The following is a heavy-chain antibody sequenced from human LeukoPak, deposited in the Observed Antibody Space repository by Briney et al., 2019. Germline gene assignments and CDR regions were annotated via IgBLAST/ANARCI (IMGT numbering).Heavy chain of an antibody. Sequence: SVTVSCKASGGTFTSCAISWVRQAPGQGLEWMGGIIPIFGTANYAQKFQGRVTITTDESTSTAYMELSSLRSEDTAVYYCARDPDYGSGSPPYYGMDVWGQGTTLPVSS. CDR2: IIPIFGTA. J-gene: IGHJ6*02. CDR1: GGTFTSCA. V-gene: IGHV1-69*05. D-gene: IGHD3-10*01. CDR3: ARDPDYGSGSPPYYGMDV.